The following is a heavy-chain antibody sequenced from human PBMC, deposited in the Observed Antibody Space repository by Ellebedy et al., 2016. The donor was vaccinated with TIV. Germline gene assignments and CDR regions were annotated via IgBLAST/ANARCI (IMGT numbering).Heavy chain of an antibody. CDR3: ARGEVREGYNRLGDY. J-gene: IGHJ4*02. D-gene: IGHD5-24*01. CDR1: GGTFSSYA. CDR2: IIPIFGTT. V-gene: IGHV1-69*13. Sequence: SVKVSCXASGGTFSSYAISWVRQAPGQGLEWMGGIIPIFGTTDYAQKFQGRLTITADESTSTAYVELSGLRSEDTAVYYCARGEVREGYNRLGDYWGQGTLVTVSS.